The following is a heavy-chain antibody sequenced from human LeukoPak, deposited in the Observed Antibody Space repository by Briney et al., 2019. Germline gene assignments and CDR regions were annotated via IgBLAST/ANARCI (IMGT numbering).Heavy chain of an antibody. Sequence: GGSLRLSCAASGFTFSDYYMSWIRQAPGKGLEWVSYISSSGSTIYYADSVKGRFTISSDNAKNSLYLQMNSLRAEDTAVYYCARDRVGYCSSTSCYNYYYGMDVWGQGTPVTVSS. D-gene: IGHD2-2*01. V-gene: IGHV3-11*01. CDR1: GFTFSDYY. J-gene: IGHJ6*02. CDR2: ISSSGSTI. CDR3: ARDRVGYCSSTSCYNYYYGMDV.